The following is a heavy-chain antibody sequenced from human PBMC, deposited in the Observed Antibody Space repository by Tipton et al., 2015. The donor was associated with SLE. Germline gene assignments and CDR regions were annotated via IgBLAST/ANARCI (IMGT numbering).Heavy chain of an antibody. D-gene: IGHD1-26*01. J-gene: IGHJ6*03. Sequence: TLSLTCAVYSGSFSGYYWSWIRQAPGKGLEWIGYSHYSGSTSYNSSLKSRVIISIDTSKNQVSLKLSSVTAADTAVYYCARVPGTLKKTYFYYYYMDVWGKGATVTVSS. CDR1: SGSFSGYY. CDR2: SHYSGST. V-gene: IGHV4-59*01. CDR3: ARVPGTLKKTYFYYYYMDV.